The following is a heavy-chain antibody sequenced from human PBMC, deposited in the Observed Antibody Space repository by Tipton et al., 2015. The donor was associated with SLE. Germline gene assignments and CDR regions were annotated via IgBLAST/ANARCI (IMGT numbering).Heavy chain of an antibody. J-gene: IGHJ3*02. Sequence: TLSLTCAVYGGSFSGYYWSWIRQPPGKGLEWIGEINHSGSTNYNPSLKSRVTISVDTSKNQFSLKLSSVTAADTAVYYCARGAAVWAFDIWGQGTMVTVSS. V-gene: IGHV4-34*01. D-gene: IGHD6-13*01. CDR1: GGSFSGYY. CDR3: ARGAAVWAFDI. CDR2: INHSGST.